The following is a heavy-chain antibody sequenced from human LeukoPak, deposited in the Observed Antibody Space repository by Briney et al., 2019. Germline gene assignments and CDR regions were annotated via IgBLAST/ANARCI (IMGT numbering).Heavy chain of an antibody. J-gene: IGHJ6*02. D-gene: IGHD3-10*01. Sequence: PSETLSLTCAVSGGSISSSNWWSWVRQPPGKGLEWIGEIYHSGSTNYNPSLKSRVTISVVKSKNQFSLKLSSVTAADTAVYYCAGGGLLGEGMDVWGQGTTVTVSS. CDR3: AGGGLLGEGMDV. CDR1: GGSISSSNW. CDR2: IYHSGST. V-gene: IGHV4-4*02.